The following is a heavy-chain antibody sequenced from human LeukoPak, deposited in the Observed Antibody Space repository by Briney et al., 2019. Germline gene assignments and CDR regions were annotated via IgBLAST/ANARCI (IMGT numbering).Heavy chain of an antibody. CDR2: INPNSGGT. D-gene: IGHD5-18*01. CDR3: AREAAMVIFWQNEIKSNWFDP. CDR1: GYTFTSYY. V-gene: IGHV1-2*02. J-gene: IGHJ5*02. Sequence: ASVKVSCKASGYTFTSYYMHWVRQAPGQGLEWMGWINPNSGGTNYAQKFQGRVTMTRDTSISTAYMELSRLRSDDTAVYYCAREAAMVIFWQNEIKSNWFDPWGQGTLVTVSS.